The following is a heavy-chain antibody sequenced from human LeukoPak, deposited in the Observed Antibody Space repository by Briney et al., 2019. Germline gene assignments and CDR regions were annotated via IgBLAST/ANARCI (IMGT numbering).Heavy chain of an antibody. CDR2: IRYDGSNK. CDR1: GFTFSSYG. J-gene: IGHJ4*02. D-gene: IGHD1-26*01. Sequence: GGSLRLSCAASGFTFSSYGMHWVRQAPGKGLEWVAFIRYDGSNKYYADSVKGRFTISRDNSKNTLYLQMNSLRAEDTAVYYCAKGRGYSGSYFRFDYWGQGTLVTVSS. V-gene: IGHV3-30*02. CDR3: AKGRGYSGSYFRFDY.